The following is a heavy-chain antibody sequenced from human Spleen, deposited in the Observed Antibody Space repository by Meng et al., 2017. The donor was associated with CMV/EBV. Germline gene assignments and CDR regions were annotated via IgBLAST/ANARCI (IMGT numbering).Heavy chain of an antibody. J-gene: IGHJ6*02. CDR2: ISWAGDST. V-gene: IGHV3-43*01. CDR3: ARDVEVHPAARFYNYALDV. CDR1: GFIFDDYT. D-gene: IGHD2-2*01. Sequence: ESLKILWATSGFIFDDYTMHWVRQAPGKGLEWVSLISWAGDSTYYADPVKGRFTIPRDNRKNSLDLQMHSLKTEDSALYFCARDVEVHPAARFYNYALDVWGQGTTVTVSS.